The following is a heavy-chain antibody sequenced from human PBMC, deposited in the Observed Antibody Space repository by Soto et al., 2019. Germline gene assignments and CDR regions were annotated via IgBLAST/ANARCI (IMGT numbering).Heavy chain of an antibody. V-gene: IGHV1-46*01. CDR1: GGTFSSYA. J-gene: IGHJ4*02. CDR3: ATRDPGHY. CDR2: ISPDGGRT. Sequence: ASVKVSCKASGGTFSSYALSWVRQAPGQGLEWMGIISPDGGRTSYAQKFQGRVTMTRDTSTSTVYMELSSLRSEDTAVYYCATRDPGHYWGQGTLVTVSS.